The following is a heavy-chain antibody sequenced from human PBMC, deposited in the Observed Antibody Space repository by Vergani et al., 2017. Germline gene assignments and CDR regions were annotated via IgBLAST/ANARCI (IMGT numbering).Heavy chain of an antibody. CDR1: GFTFSSYG. J-gene: IGHJ3*02. V-gene: IGHV3-30*02. CDR3: ATRMSRSSGYYDAFDI. CDR2: IRYDGSNK. Sequence: QVQLVESGGGVVQPGGSLRLSCAASGFTFSSYGMHWVRQAPGKGLEWVAFIRYDGSNKYYADSVKGRFTISRDNSKNTLYLQMNSLRAEDTAGYYCATRMSRSSGYYDAFDIWGQGTMVTVSS. D-gene: IGHD3-22*01.